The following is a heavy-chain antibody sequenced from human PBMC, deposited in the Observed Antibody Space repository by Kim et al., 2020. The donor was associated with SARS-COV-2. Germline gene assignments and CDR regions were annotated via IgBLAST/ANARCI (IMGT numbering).Heavy chain of an antibody. D-gene: IGHD3-10*01. CDR3: ARLMVRGVIPIDY. CDR1: GGSISSSSYY. Sequence: SETLSLTCTVSGGSISSSSYYWGWIRQPPGKGLEWIGSIYYSGSTYYNPSLKSRVTISVDTSKNQFSLKLSSVTAADTAVYYCARLMVRGVIPIDYWGQGTLVTVSS. V-gene: IGHV4-39*01. CDR2: IYYSGST. J-gene: IGHJ4*02.